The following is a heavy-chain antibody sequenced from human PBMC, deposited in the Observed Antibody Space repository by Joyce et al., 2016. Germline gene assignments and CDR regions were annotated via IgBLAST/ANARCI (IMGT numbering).Heavy chain of an antibody. CDR1: GYSISTDNY. V-gene: IGHV4-38-2*02. CDR3: ATEDYDFWSSKGHWFDL. D-gene: IGHD3-3*01. J-gene: IGHJ5*02. CDR2: IYHRGNT. Sequence: QVQLQESGPGLVKPSETLSLTCTVSGYSISTDNYWGWIRQPPGKGLEWIGSIYHRGNTYYNPSHKSRVTISVDTSKSQFSLNLSSVTAADTAVYYCATEDYDFWSSKGHWFDLWGQGTLVIVSS.